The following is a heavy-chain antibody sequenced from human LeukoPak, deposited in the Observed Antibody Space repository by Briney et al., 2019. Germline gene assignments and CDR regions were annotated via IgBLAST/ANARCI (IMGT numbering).Heavy chain of an antibody. V-gene: IGHV1-2*02. CDR2: INPNSGGT. D-gene: IGHD2-2*01. CDR1: GYTFTGYY. CDR3: ARSRYCSSTSCYSFDY. Sequence: GASVKVSCKASGYTFTGYYMQWVRQAPGQGLEWMGWINPNSGGTNYAQKFQGRVTMTRDTSISTAYMELSRLRSDDTAVYYCARSRYCSSTSCYSFDYWGQGTLVTVSS. J-gene: IGHJ4*02.